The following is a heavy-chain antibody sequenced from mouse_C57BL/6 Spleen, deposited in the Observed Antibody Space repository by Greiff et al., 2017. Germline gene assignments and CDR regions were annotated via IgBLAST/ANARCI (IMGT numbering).Heavy chain of an antibody. J-gene: IGHJ4*01. D-gene: IGHD1-1*01. V-gene: IGHV14-1*01. Sequence: VQLQQSGAELVRPGASVKLSCTASGFNIKDYYMHWVKQRPEQGLEWIGRIDPEDGDTEYAPKFQGKATMTADTSSNTAYLQLSSLTSEDTAVYYCTTSGLLRSYAMDYWGQGTSVTVSS. CDR2: IDPEDGDT. CDR1: GFNIKDYY. CDR3: TTSGLLRSYAMDY.